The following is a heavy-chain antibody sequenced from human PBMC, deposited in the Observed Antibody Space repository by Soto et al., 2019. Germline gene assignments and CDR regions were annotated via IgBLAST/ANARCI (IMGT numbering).Heavy chain of an antibody. D-gene: IGHD5-18*01. CDR3: ARARRNSFYYYGLDV. J-gene: IGHJ6*02. V-gene: IGHV4-59*01. CDR1: GGSISNYY. CDR2: IYYGGGI. Sequence: PSETLSLTCTVSGGSISNYYWSWIRQPPGKGLEWIGYIYYGGGINYNPSLKSRVTISVDTSKNQFSLNLSSVTAADTAVYYCARARRNSFYYYGLDVWGQGTTVTVSS.